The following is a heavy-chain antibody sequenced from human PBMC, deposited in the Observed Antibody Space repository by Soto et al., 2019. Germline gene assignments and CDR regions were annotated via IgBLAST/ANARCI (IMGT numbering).Heavy chain of an antibody. Sequence: SEILSLTCTVSGGSISSGGYYWSWIRQHPGKGLEWIGYIYYSGSTYYNPSLKSRVTISVDTSKNQFSLKLSSVTAADTAVYYCARGSRSSSSSWFDYWGQGTLVTVSS. J-gene: IGHJ4*02. CDR3: ARGSRSSSSSWFDY. CDR1: GGSISSGGYY. CDR2: IYYSGST. D-gene: IGHD6-6*01. V-gene: IGHV4-31*03.